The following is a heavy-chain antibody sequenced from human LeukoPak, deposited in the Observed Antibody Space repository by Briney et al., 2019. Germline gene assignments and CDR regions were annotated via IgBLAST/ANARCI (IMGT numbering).Heavy chain of an antibody. J-gene: IGHJ3*02. CDR1: GYTFTGYY. CDR2: INPNSGGT. CDR3: ARVGPSLRYFDWSHQFDAFDI. Sequence: ASVKVSCKASGYTFTGYYMHWVRQAPGQGLEWMGWINPNSGGTNYAQKFQGRVTMTRDTSISTAYMELSRLRSDDTAVYYCARVGPSLRYFDWSHQFDAFDIWGQGTMVTVSS. D-gene: IGHD3-9*01. V-gene: IGHV1-2*02.